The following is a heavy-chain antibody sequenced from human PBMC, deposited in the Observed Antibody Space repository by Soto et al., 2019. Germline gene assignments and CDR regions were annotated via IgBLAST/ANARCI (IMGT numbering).Heavy chain of an antibody. D-gene: IGHD2-15*01. V-gene: IGHV3-23*01. CDR1: GLSLNNYA. CDR3: SDWRAGGPVNLDH. J-gene: IGHJ4*02. CDR2: IDVLDGA. Sequence: LRLSCVVSGLSLNNYAIAWVRHAPGKGLEFVSTIDVLDGAWYSDSVRGRLAISRDVSRNTVYLQMSSLRVEDTAIYFCSDWRAGGPVNLDHWGPGTRVTVSS.